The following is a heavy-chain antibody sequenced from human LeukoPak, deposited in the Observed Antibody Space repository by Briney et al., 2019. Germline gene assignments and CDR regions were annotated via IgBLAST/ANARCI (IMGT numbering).Heavy chain of an antibody. CDR1: GFTFSSYW. Sequence: GGSLRLSCAASGFTFSSYWMSWVRQAPGKGLEWVANIKQDGSEKYYVDSVKGRFTISRDNAKNSLYLQMNSLRAEDTAVYYCARQGSGWYWDYYYGMDVWGQGTTVTVSS. V-gene: IGHV3-7*01. J-gene: IGHJ6*02. CDR2: IKQDGSEK. D-gene: IGHD6-19*01. CDR3: ARQGSGWYWDYYYGMDV.